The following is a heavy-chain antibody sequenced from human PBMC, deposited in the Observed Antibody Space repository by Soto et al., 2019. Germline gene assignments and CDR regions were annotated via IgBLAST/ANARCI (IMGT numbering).Heavy chain of an antibody. CDR2: IYYSGST. CDR1: GGSIGIYF. Sequence: SETLSLTCSVSGGSIGIYFWSWIRQPPGKGLEWIGDIYYSGSTNYNPSLKSRVTISVDTSKSQFSLKLSSVIAADTAVYYCARDGSSSTYDFWGQGALVTVS. V-gene: IGHV4-59*01. J-gene: IGHJ4*02. D-gene: IGHD6-13*01. CDR3: ARDGSSSTYDF.